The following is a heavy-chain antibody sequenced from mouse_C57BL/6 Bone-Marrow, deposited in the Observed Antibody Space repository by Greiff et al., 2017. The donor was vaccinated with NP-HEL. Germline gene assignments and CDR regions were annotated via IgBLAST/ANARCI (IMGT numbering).Heavy chain of an antibody. Sequence: EVQLVESGTVLARPGASVKMSCKTSGYTFTSYWMHWVKQRPGQGLEWIGAIYPGNSDTSYNQTFKGKANLTAVTSASTAYMELSSLTNEDSAVYYCTRGGTAQALWLAYWGQGTLVTVSA. CDR2: IYPGNSDT. CDR1: GYTFTSYW. J-gene: IGHJ3*01. D-gene: IGHD3-2*02. V-gene: IGHV1-5*01. CDR3: TRGGTAQALWLAY.